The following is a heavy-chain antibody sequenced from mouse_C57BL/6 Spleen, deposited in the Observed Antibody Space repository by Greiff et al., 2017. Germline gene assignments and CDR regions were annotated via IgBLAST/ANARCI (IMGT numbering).Heavy chain of an antibody. J-gene: IGHJ2*01. D-gene: IGHD2-5*01. V-gene: IGHV5-4*01. CDR2: ISDGGSYT. CDR3: ARDEVYSNYGFDY. CDR1: GFTFSSYA. Sequence: EVQRVESGGGLVKPGGSLKLSCAASGFTFSSYAMSWVRQTPEKRLEWVATISDGGSYTYYPDNVKGRFTITRDTAKNNLYLQMSHLKSEDTAVYYCARDEVYSNYGFDYWGQGTTLTVSS.